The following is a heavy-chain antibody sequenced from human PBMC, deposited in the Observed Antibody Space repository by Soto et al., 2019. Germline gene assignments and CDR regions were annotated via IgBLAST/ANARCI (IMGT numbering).Heavy chain of an antibody. J-gene: IGHJ4*02. CDR1: GFTFSSYW. D-gene: IGHD3-10*01. CDR2: IKQDGSEK. Sequence: EVQLVESGGGLVQPGGSLRLSCAASGFTFSSYWMSWVRQAPGKGLEWVANIKQDGSEKYYVDSVKGRFTISRDNAKNSLYLQMNSLRAEDTAVYYCARDPRAPIRGDSIFDYWGQGTLVTVSS. V-gene: IGHV3-7*01. CDR3: ARDPRAPIRGDSIFDY.